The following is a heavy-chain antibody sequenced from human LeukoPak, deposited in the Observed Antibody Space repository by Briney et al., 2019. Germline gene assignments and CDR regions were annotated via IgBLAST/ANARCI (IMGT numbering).Heavy chain of an antibody. J-gene: IGHJ3*02. D-gene: IGHD3-3*02. CDR3: ARKISAFDI. CDR1: GGSISSYY. Sequence: PSETLSLTCTVSGGSISSYYWSWIRQPPGKGLEWIGYIYYSGSTNYNPSLKSRVTISVDTSKNQFSLKLSSVTAADTAVYYCARKISAFDIWGQGTIVTVSS. CDR2: IYYSGST. V-gene: IGHV4-59*08.